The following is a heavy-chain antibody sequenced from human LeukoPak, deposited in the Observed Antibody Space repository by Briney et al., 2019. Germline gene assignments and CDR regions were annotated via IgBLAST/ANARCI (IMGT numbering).Heavy chain of an antibody. V-gene: IGHV1-69*01. CDR2: IIPIFGTA. J-gene: IGHJ4*02. CDR1: GGTFSSYA. D-gene: IGHD1-26*01. Sequence: SVNVSCTASGGTFSSYAISWVRQAPGQGLEWMGGIIPIFGTANYAQRFQGRVTITADESTSTAYMELSSLRSEDTAVYYCARDLGVGAKSWGQGTLVTVSS. CDR3: ARDLGVGAKS.